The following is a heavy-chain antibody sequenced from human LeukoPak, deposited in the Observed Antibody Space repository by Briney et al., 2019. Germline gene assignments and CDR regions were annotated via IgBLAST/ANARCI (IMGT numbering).Heavy chain of an antibody. V-gene: IGHV7-4-1*02. J-gene: IGHJ4*02. D-gene: IGHD3-22*01. CDR2: INTNTGNP. CDR3: ARGYYYDSSGYYYRGYFDY. Sequence: ASVKVSCKSSGYTFTSYAMNWVRQVPGQGLEWMGWINTNTGNPTYAQGFTGRFVFSLDTSVSTAYLQISSLKAEDTAVYYCARGYYYDSSGYYYRGYFDYWGQGTLVTVSS. CDR1: GYTFTSYA.